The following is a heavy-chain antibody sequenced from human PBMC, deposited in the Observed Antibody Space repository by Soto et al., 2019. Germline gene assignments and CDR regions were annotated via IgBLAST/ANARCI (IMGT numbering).Heavy chain of an antibody. D-gene: IGHD6-6*01. CDR3: ARERPDGARLGP. J-gene: IGHJ5*02. Sequence: QVQLQESGPGLVKPSQTLSLTCTVSGGSISSGDFYWSWIRQPPGQGLEWIVYIYYSGSTFYNPSLKSRLTISVDTSKNQFSLKLSSVTAADTAVYYCARERPDGARLGPWGQGTLVTVSS. V-gene: IGHV4-30-4*01. CDR2: IYYSGST. CDR1: GGSISSGDFY.